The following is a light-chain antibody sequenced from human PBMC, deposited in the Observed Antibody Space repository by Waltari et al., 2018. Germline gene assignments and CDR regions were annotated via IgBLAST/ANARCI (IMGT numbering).Light chain of an antibody. CDR1: QSVLYSSNNKNY. V-gene: IGKV4-1*01. J-gene: IGKJ1*01. CDR3: QQYYTSPWT. CDR2: LAS. Sequence: DIVMTQSPDSLAVPLGGRATINCKSSQSVLYSSNNKNYLAWYQQKPGQPPKLLIYLASTRESGVPDRFSGSGSGTDFTLTISSLQAEDVAVYYCQQYYTSPWTFGQGTKVEIK.